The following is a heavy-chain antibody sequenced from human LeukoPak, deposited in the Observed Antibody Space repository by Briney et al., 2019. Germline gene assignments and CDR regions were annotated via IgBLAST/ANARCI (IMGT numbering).Heavy chain of an antibody. D-gene: IGHD3-3*01. CDR2: ISGIGGST. CDR3: AKVRDNDFWSGYYTVVPVY. Sequence: PGGSLRLSCAASGFTFSSYAMSWVRQAPGKGLEWVSAISGIGGSTYYADSVKGRFTISRDNSKNTLYLQINSLRAEDTAVYYCAKVRDNDFWSGYYTVVPVYWGQGTLVTVSS. CDR1: GFTFSSYA. J-gene: IGHJ4*02. V-gene: IGHV3-23*01.